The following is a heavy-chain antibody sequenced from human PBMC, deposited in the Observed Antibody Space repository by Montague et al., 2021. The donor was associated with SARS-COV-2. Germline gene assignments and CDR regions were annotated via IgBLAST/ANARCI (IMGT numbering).Heavy chain of an antibody. J-gene: IGHJ6*02. D-gene: IGHD1-20*01. Sequence: SETLSLTCTVSGGSISSYYWSWIRQPPGKGLEWIGSIYYSGSTYYNPSLKSRVTISVDTSKNQFSLKLSSVTAADTAVYYCARDQGYNWNYYYYYGVDVWGQGTTVTVSS. CDR2: IYYSGST. CDR3: ARDQGYNWNYYYYYGVDV. V-gene: IGHV4-59*12. CDR1: GGSISSYY.